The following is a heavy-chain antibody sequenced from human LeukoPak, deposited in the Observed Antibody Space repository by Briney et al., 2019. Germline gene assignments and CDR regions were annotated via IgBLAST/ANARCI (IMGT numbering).Heavy chain of an antibody. J-gene: IGHJ3*02. CDR1: GYTFTSYY. CDR2: INPSGGST. Sequence: GASVKVSCKASGYTFTSYYMHWVRQAPGLGLEWMGIINPSGGSTGYAQKFQGRVTMTRDTSTSTVYMDLSSLRSEDTAVYYCAREYGGHAFDIWGQGTMVTVSS. D-gene: IGHD4-17*01. V-gene: IGHV1-46*01. CDR3: AREYGGHAFDI.